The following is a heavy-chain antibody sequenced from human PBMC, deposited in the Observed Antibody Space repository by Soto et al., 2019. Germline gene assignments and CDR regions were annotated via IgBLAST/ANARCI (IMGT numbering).Heavy chain of an antibody. J-gene: IGHJ3*02. V-gene: IGHV3-30*03. D-gene: IGHD3-16*01. CDR1: GFTFSNYA. Sequence: QVQLVESGGGVVQPGTSLTLSCAASGFTFSNYAMHWVRQAPGKGLAWVAAVSFDGTRYYADSVKGRSTISRDSARNTVFLQTSGLRVDDTALYYCTRGRPLPSMNTGDEPLDIWGQGTMVTVSS. CDR2: VSFDGTR. CDR3: TRGRPLPSMNTGDEPLDI.